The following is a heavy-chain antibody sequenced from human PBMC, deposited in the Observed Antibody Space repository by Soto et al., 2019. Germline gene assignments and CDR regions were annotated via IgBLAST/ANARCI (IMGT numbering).Heavy chain of an antibody. CDR3: AHRRGGYNWDDGYFDY. CDR2: AYWDDDN. CDR1: GFSITFSGVG. J-gene: IGHJ4*02. D-gene: IGHD1-20*01. Sequence: QITLKESGPTLVKPTQTLTLTCTLSGFSITFSGVGVGWIRQPPGQALEWLAVAYWDDDNRYSPSLRSRLTVRXXTXKXXVVLMMTNIDPVDTATYFCAHRRGGYNWDDGYFDYWGQGILVTVSS. V-gene: IGHV2-5*02.